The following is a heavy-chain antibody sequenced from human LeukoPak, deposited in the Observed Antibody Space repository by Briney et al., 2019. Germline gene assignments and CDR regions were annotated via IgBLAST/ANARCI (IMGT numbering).Heavy chain of an antibody. CDR3: ARVLVDHVQSINGWSRDFYYYYYMDV. Sequence: ASVKVSCKASGYTFTGYYMHWVRQAPGQGLEWMGWINPNSGGTNYAQKFQGRVTMTRDTSISTAYMELSRLRSDDTAVYYCARVLVDHVQSINGWSRDFYYYYYMDVWGKGTTVTVSS. CDR2: INPNSGGT. J-gene: IGHJ6*03. CDR1: GYTFTGYY. D-gene: IGHD6-19*01. V-gene: IGHV1-2*02.